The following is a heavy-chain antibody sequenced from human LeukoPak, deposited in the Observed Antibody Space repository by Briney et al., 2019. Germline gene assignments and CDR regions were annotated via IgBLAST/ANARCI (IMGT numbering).Heavy chain of an antibody. CDR2: INPHSGGT. V-gene: IGHV1-2*02. CDR1: GYTFTDYH. Sequence: WASVKVSCKASGYTFTDYHMHWVRQAPGQGLEWMGWINPHSGGTNYEQRFQGRVTMTRDTSISTAYMELSRLRSDDTAVYYCARGGVEDYGDLIDYWGQGTLVTVSS. D-gene: IGHD4-17*01. J-gene: IGHJ4*02. CDR3: ARGGVEDYGDLIDY.